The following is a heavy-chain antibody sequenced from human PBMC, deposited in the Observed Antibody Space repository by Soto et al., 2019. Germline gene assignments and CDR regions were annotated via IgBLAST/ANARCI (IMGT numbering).Heavy chain of an antibody. CDR1: GFTFRSFI. CDR3: TRDASRDSSARGWFDP. Sequence: EVQLVESGGGLVKPGGSLRLSCAASGFTFRSFIMNWVRQAPGKGLEWVSTIRSNSAYIYYTDALRGRFTISRDNAKNSLHLQMNSLRAEDTAVYYCTRDASRDSSARGWFDPWGPGTLVTVSS. CDR2: IRSNSAYI. V-gene: IGHV3-21*02. J-gene: IGHJ5*02. D-gene: IGHD6-13*01.